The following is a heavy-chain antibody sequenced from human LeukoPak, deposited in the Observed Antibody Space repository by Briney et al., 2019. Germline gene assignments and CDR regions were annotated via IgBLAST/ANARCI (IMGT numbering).Heavy chain of an antibody. Sequence: GGSLRLSCAASGFTFSSYAMSWVRQAPGKGLEWVSAISGSGGSTYYADSVKGRFTISRDNSKNTLYLQMNSLRAEDTAVYYCAKDRGLKTTDYRTTDYWGQGTLVTVSS. CDR3: AKDRGLKTTDYRTTDY. J-gene: IGHJ4*02. CDR2: ISGSGGST. D-gene: IGHD4-11*01. CDR1: GFTFSSYA. V-gene: IGHV3-23*01.